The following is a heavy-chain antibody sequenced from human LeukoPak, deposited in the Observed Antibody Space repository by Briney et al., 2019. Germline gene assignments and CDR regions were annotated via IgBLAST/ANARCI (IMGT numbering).Heavy chain of an antibody. CDR1: GGSISSSSYY. Sequence: TSETLSLTCTVSGGSISSSSYYRGWIRQPPGKGLEWIGSINYSGSTYYNPSLKSRVTISVDTSKNQFSLKLSSVTAADTAVYYCARQTGSGLFILPGGQGTLVTVSS. CDR3: ARQTGSGLFILP. V-gene: IGHV4-39*01. CDR2: INYSGST. D-gene: IGHD3/OR15-3a*01. J-gene: IGHJ4*02.